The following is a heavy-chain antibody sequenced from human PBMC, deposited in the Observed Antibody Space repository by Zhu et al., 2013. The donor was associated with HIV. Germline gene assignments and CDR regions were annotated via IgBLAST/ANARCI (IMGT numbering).Heavy chain of an antibody. D-gene: IGHD3-3*01. Sequence: QVQLVQSGAEVKKPGASVKVSCKASGYTFTGYYMHWVRQAPGQGLEWMGWINPDNGGTIYAQKFQGWVTMTRDTSISTAYMEVSRLKSDDTAVYYCARDSDYDFWSGYYGPPFYGMDVWGQGTTVTVSS. V-gene: IGHV1-2*04. CDR3: ARDSDYDFWSGYYGPPFYGMDV. CDR1: GYTFTGYY. CDR2: INPDNGGT. J-gene: IGHJ6*02.